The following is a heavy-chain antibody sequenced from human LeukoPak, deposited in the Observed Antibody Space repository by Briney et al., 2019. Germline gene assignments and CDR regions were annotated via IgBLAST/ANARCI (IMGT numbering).Heavy chain of an antibody. CDR1: GGSISSYY. CDR2: IYYSGST. CDR3: ARSRRGPIVVVTGFDP. D-gene: IGHD3-22*01. J-gene: IGHJ5*02. V-gene: IGHV4-59*01. Sequence: PSETLSLTCTVSGGSISSYYWSWIRQPPGKGLEWIGYIYYSGSTNYNPSLKSRVTISVDTSKNQFSLKLSSVTAADTAVYYCARSRRGPIVVVTGFDPWGQGTLVTVSS.